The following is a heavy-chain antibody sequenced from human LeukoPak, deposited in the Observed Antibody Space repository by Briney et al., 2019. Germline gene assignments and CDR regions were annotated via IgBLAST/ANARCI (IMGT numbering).Heavy chain of an antibody. D-gene: IGHD5-18*01. V-gene: IGHV1-46*01. J-gene: IGHJ4*02. Sequence: ASVKVSCKASGYTFTSYYMHWVRQAPGQGLEWMGIINPSGGSTSYAQKFQGRVTISVDTSKNQFSLKLSSVTAADTAVHYCARGPTYTSGRRGYSYGWAAAGPGLEHGGHTRFDYWGQGTLVTVSS. CDR2: INPSGGST. CDR1: GYTFTSYY. CDR3: ARGPTYTSGRRGYSYGWAAAGPGLEHGGHTRFDY.